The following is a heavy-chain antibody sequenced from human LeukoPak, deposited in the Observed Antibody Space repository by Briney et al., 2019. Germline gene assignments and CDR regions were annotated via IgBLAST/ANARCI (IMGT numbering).Heavy chain of an antibody. V-gene: IGHV4-61*02. J-gene: IGHJ6*02. Sequence: SQTLSLTCTVSGGSISSGSYYWSWIRQPAGKGLEWIGRIYTSGSTNYNPSLKSRVTISVDKSKNQFSLKLSSVTAADTAVYYCARESPLPRYYGMDVWGQGTTVTVSS. CDR3: ARESPLPRYYGMDV. CDR2: IYTSGST. CDR1: GGSISSGSYY. D-gene: IGHD1-26*01.